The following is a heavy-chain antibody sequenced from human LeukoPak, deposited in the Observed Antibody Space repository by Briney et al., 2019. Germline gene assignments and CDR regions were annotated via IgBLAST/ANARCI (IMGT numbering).Heavy chain of an antibody. CDR3: AREAHCSGGSCYYADY. D-gene: IGHD2-15*01. CDR2: IDHRGNT. CDR1: GASIYSFY. J-gene: IGHJ4*02. Sequence: PSETLSLTCNVSGASIYSFYWNWVRQPPGKGLEWIGYIDHRGNTIYNPSLKSRVTLSLGASNKQFSLKLNSVTAADTAVYYCAREAHCSGGSCYYADYWGQGNLVTVSS. V-gene: IGHV4-59*01.